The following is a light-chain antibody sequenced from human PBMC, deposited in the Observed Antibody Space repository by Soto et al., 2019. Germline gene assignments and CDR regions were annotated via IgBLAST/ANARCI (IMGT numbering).Light chain of an antibody. V-gene: IGKV3-11*01. CDR1: QSVGSY. Sequence: EIVLLQSPATLSLSPGERATLSSRPCQSVGSYLAWYQRKPAQAPRHLIDDASKRATGFPARLSGSGSSTDSAHTGGSLCPEDFAVYYGQQRSNWPPLFAFGPGTKVDI. J-gene: IGKJ3*01. CDR3: QQRSNWPPLFA. CDR2: DAS.